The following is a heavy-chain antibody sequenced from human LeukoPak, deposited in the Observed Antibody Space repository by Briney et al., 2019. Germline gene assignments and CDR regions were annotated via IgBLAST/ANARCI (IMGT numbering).Heavy chain of an antibody. CDR3: ARGFGSYYAEGHYFDY. J-gene: IGHJ4*02. D-gene: IGHD1-26*01. Sequence: TSGTLSLTCTVSGGSISSYYWSWIRQPPGKGLEWIGYIYYSGSTNYNPSLKSRVTISVDTSKNQFSLKLSSVTAADTAVYYCARGFGSYYAEGHYFDYWGQGTLVTVPS. CDR2: IYYSGST. V-gene: IGHV4-59*01. CDR1: GGSISSYY.